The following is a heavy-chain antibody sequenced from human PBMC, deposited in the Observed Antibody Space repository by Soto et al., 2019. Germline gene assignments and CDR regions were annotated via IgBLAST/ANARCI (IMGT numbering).Heavy chain of an antibody. D-gene: IGHD6-13*01. Sequence: QVQLVESGGGVVQPGRSLRLSCAASGFTFSSYGMHWVRQAPGKGLEWVAVISYDGSNKYYADSVKGRFTISRDNSENAVYLQMNSLRAEDTAVYYCAILGGREYSGCWYPFVYWGQGSLVTVS. CDR2: ISYDGSNK. J-gene: IGHJ4*02. CDR1: GFTFSSYG. CDR3: AILGGREYSGCWYPFVY. V-gene: IGHV3-30*03.